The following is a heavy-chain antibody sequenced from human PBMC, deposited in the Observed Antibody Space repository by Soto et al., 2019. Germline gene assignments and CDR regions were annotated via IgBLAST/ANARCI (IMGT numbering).Heavy chain of an antibody. Sequence: EVQVVESGGDLVQPGGSLRLSCAASGFTFNSYWMTWVRQAPGKGLEWVANIKQDGREKYYVASVKGRFTISRDNGKNLLYLQTDRLTPDDTAVYYCAGDGLRNGAYNGWLDPWGQGTLVTVSS. J-gene: IGHJ5*02. CDR1: GFTFNSYW. D-gene: IGHD3-16*01. V-gene: IGHV3-7*03. CDR2: IKQDGREK. CDR3: AGDGLRNGAYNGWLDP.